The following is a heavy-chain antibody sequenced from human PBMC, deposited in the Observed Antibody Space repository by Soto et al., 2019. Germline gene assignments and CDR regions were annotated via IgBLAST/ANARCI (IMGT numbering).Heavy chain of an antibody. D-gene: IGHD6-19*01. CDR3: ARGALTVANWFDP. J-gene: IGHJ5*02. V-gene: IGHV1-2*02. Sequence: GASVKVSCKASGYTFTDYYMNWVRQAPGQGLEWMGWINPNNGVTNYAQKFQGRVTMTRDMSISTVYMDLSRLRSDDTAVYYCARGALTVANWFDPWGQGTQVTVSS. CDR1: GYTFTDYY. CDR2: INPNNGVT.